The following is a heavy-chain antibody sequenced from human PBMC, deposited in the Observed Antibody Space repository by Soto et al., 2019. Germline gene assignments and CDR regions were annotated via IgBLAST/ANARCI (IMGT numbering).Heavy chain of an antibody. CDR2: ISGSGGST. CDR1: GFTFSSYA. V-gene: IGHV3-23*01. CDR3: AKVFSENDYGDNFDY. D-gene: IGHD4-17*01. Sequence: EVQLLESGGGLVQPGGSLRLSCAASGFTFSSYAMSWVRQAPGKGLEWVSAISGSGGSTYYADSVKGRFTISRDNSKNTLDLQMSSVRAEYTAVYYCAKVFSENDYGDNFDYWGQGTLVTVSS. J-gene: IGHJ4*02.